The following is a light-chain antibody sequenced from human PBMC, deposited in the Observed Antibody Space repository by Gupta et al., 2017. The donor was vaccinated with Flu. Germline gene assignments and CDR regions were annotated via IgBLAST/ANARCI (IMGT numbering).Light chain of an antibody. Sequence: DTQMTHSPSSLSASVGDRVTITCRASQSISSYLDWYQQKPGKAPKLLIYAASNLQSGVPSKFSGSGSGTDFTLTISRLQPEDFATYYCQQNDTTLRTFGQGTKVEIK. CDR3: QQNDTTLRT. J-gene: IGKJ1*01. CDR1: QSISSY. CDR2: AAS. V-gene: IGKV1-39*01.